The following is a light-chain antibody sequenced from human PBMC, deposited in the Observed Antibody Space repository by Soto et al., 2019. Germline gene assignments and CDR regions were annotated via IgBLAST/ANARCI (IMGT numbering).Light chain of an antibody. V-gene: IGLV2-14*03. Sequence: QSALAQPVSVSGSPGQSITISCTGTTNDFDLYKYVSWYQQHPGKAPKLLIFDVNHRPSGVSNRFSGSKSANTASLTISGLHAEDEADYYCSSSTSRTTRVFGGGTKLTVL. CDR3: SSSTSRTTRV. CDR2: DVN. CDR1: TNDFDLYKY. J-gene: IGLJ2*01.